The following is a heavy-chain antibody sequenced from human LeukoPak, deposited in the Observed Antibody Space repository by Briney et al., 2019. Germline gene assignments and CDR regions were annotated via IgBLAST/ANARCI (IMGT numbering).Heavy chain of an antibody. CDR2: IYYSGTT. D-gene: IGHD2-2*01. V-gene: IGHV4-34*01. Sequence: PSETLSLTCDVSGGSFSGHYWSWIRQPPGKGLEWIGSIYYSGTTYYNPSLKSRVTISVDTSKKQFSLKLSSVTAADTAVYYCARVYCSSTSCYLHYFYGMDVWGQGTTVTVSS. CDR1: GGSFSGHY. CDR3: ARVYCSSTSCYLHYFYGMDV. J-gene: IGHJ6*02.